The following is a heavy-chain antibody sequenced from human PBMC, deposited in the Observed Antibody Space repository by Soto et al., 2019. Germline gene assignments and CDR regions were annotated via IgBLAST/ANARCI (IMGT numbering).Heavy chain of an antibody. J-gene: IGHJ1*01. CDR1: GGSISSSNW. V-gene: IGHV4-4*02. D-gene: IGHD4-17*01. Sequence: SETLSLTCAVSGGSISSSNWWSWVRQPPGKGLEWIGEIYHSGSTNYNPSLKSRVTISVDKSKNQFSLKLSSVTAADTAVYYCASGRTHYEGNFQHWGQGTLVTVSS. CDR2: IYHSGST. CDR3: ASGRTHYEGNFQH.